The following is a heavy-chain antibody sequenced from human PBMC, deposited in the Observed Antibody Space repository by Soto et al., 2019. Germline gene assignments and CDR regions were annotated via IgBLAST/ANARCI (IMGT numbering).Heavy chain of an antibody. D-gene: IGHD2-2*01. J-gene: IGHJ4*02. CDR2: ISYDGSNK. CDR3: ARGGDIVVVPAAIFDY. V-gene: IGHV3-30-3*01. CDR1: GFTFSSYA. Sequence: GGSLRLSCAASGFTFSSYAMHWVRQAPGKGLEWVAVISYDGSNKYYADSVKGRFTISRDNSKNTLYLQMNSLRAEDTAVYYCARGGDIVVVPAAIFDYWGQGTLVTVSS.